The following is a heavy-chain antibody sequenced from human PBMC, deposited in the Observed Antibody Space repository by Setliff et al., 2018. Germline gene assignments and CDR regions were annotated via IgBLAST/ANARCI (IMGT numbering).Heavy chain of an antibody. CDR3: TFARDGYDVFDI. J-gene: IGHJ3*02. V-gene: IGHV3-73*01. CDR2: IRGRTDNYAT. CDR1: GFTFGDYT. Sequence: PGGSLRLSCTTSGFTFGDYTMTWVRQAPGKGLEWIGRIRGRTDNYATAYAASVRGRFTISRDDSKNTAYLQMNSLKTEDTAVYYCTFARDGYDVFDIWGQGTMVTVSS. D-gene: IGHD5-18*01.